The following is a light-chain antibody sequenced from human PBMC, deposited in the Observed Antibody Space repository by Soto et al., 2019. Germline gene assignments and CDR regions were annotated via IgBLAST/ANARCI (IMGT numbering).Light chain of an antibody. CDR3: KSCAGSNTYV. CDR1: KSDIGVYDF. Sequence: QSALTQPPSASGSPGQSVTISCTGTKSDIGVYDFVSWYQHHPGKAPRLIIYEVVQRPSGVPDRSSGSKSGNTASLTVSGLQAADEADYFCKSCAGSNTYVFGSGTKVTVL. J-gene: IGLJ1*01. V-gene: IGLV2-8*01. CDR2: EVV.